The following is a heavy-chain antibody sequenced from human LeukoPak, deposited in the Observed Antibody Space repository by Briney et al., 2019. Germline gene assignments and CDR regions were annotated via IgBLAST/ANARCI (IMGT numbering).Heavy chain of an antibody. CDR3: ARVSGGYYFDY. J-gene: IGHJ4*02. CDR1: GFTFSNYA. Sequence: GGSLRLSCAASGFTFSNYAMSWVRQAPGKGLEWVSVIYSGGSTYYADSVKGRFTISRDNSKNTLYLQMNSLRAEDTAVYYCARVSGGYYFDYWGQGTLVTVSS. D-gene: IGHD2-15*01. CDR2: IYSGGST. V-gene: IGHV3-66*01.